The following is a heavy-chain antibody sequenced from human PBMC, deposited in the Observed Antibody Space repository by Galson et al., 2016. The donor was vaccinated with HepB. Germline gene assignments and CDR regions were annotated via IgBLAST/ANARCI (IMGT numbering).Heavy chain of an antibody. J-gene: IGHJ2*01. CDR3: ARGGYFDL. V-gene: IGHV4-61*01. CDR2: IYYSGST. CDR1: GGSVSSGSYY. Sequence: TLSLTCTVSGGSVSSGSYYWSWIRQPPGKGLEWIGYIYYSGSTNYNPSLKSRVTISVDTSKNQFSLKLSSVTAADTAVYYCARGGYFDLWGRGTLVSVSS.